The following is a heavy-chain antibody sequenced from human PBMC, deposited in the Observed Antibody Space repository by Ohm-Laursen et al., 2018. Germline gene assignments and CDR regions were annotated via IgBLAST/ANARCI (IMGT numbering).Heavy chain of an antibody. CDR3: ARDDDTSSHYSRFDY. V-gene: IGHV3-33*01. Sequence: SLRLSCAAPGFTFSNYGFHWVRQAPGRGLEWVAVIWYDGNRKYYAESVKGRFTVSRDDSKNTVYLQMNSLRAEDTAVYYCARDDDTSSHYSRFDYWGQGTLVTVSS. CDR2: IWYDGNRK. J-gene: IGHJ4*02. CDR1: GFTFSNYG. D-gene: IGHD3-22*01.